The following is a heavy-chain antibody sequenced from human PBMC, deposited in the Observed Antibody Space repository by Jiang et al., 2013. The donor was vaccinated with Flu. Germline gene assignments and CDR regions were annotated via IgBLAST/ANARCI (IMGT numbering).Heavy chain of an antibody. J-gene: IGHJ4*02. D-gene: IGHD3/OR15-3a*01. CDR3: ARHRSGRSFLDKSGDEYYFDY. V-gene: IGHV5-51*01. CDR1: GYSFTSYW. Sequence: GAEVKKPGESLKISCKGSGYSFTSYWIGWVRQMPGKGLEWMGIIYPGDSDTRYSPSFQGQVTISADKSISTAYLQWSSLKASDTAMYYCARHRSGRSFLDKSGDEYYFDYWGQGTLVTVSS. CDR2: IYPGDSDT.